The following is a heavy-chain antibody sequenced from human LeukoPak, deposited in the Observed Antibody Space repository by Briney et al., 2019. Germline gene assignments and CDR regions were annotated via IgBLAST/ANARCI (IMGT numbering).Heavy chain of an antibody. V-gene: IGHV3-23*01. CDR1: GFTFSTYA. CDR3: AKRSIAFDY. Sequence: GGSLRLSCAASGFTFSTYAMSWVRQAPGKGLEWVSAISADGNINYADSVKGRFTISRDNSKNTLHLQMNSLRAEDTAVYYCAKRSIAFDYWGQGTLVTVSS. J-gene: IGHJ4*02. CDR2: ISADGNI. D-gene: IGHD2-21*01.